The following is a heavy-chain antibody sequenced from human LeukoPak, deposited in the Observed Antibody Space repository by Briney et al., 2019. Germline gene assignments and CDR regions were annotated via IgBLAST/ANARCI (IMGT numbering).Heavy chain of an antibody. CDR3: EIKLTSGKLN. CDR1: GLSFGSYV. J-gene: IGHJ4*02. Sequence: GGSLRLSRAASGLSFGSYVMSWVRQAPGKGLEWVSAISSDGGRTYYADSAKGRFTISRDNSKNTLYLQVNSLRAEDTAVYYCEIKLTSGKLNWGQGILVTVSS. CDR2: ISSDGGRT. D-gene: IGHD3-10*01. V-gene: IGHV3-23*01.